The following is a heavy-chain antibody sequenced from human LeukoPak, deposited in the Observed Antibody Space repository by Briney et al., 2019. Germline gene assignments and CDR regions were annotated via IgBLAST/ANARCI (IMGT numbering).Heavy chain of an antibody. Sequence: GGSLRLSCAASGVTFSSYSMNWVRQAPGKGLEWVSSISISSSYIYYADSVKGRFTISRDNAKNSLYLQMNSLRAEDTAVYYCAREDILTGYYYWGQGTLVTVSS. D-gene: IGHD3-9*01. CDR2: ISISSSYI. J-gene: IGHJ4*02. CDR3: AREDILTGYYY. V-gene: IGHV3-21*01. CDR1: GVTFSSYS.